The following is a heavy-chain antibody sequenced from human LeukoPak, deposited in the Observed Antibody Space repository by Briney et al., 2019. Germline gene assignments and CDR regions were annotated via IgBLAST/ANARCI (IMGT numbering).Heavy chain of an antibody. J-gene: IGHJ4*02. Sequence: SSVTVSYMPCGYTFTSYCLSGVRQAPRQEGEWMGWISAYNSNTNYTKKLHGRVTVTTYTSPSTAYMDLRSRRSDAAAVYYCARDRSSGWFQRDYWGQGTLVTVSS. CDR1: GYTFTSYC. CDR3: ARDRSSGWFQRDY. D-gene: IGHD6-19*01. CDR2: ISAYNSNT. V-gene: IGHV1-18*01.